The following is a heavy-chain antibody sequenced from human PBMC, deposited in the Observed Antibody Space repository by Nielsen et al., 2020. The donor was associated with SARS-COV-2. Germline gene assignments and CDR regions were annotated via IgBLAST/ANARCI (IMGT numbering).Heavy chain of an antibody. V-gene: IGHV4-34*01. D-gene: IGHD6-13*01. Sequence: SETLSLTCAVYGGSFSGYYWSWIRQPPGKGLEWIGEINHSGSTNYHPSLKRRVTISVDTSKNQFSLKLSSVTAADTAVYYCARSWGIAGNYGMDVWGQGTTVTVSS. CDR3: ARSWGIAGNYGMDV. J-gene: IGHJ6*02. CDR1: GGSFSGYY. CDR2: INHSGST.